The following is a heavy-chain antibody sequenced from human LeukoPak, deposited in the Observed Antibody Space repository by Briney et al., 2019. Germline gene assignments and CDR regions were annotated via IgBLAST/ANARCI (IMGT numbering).Heavy chain of an antibody. CDR3: ARDGLLWFGELSPYNWFDP. CDR1: GGSISSSSYY. Sequence: SETLSLTCTVSGGSISSSSYYWGWIRQPPGKGLEWIGSIYYSGSTYYNPSLKSRVTISVDTSKNQFSLKLSSVTAADTAVYYCARDGLLWFGELSPYNWFDPWGQGTLVTVSS. J-gene: IGHJ5*02. CDR2: IYYSGST. V-gene: IGHV4-39*07. D-gene: IGHD3-10*01.